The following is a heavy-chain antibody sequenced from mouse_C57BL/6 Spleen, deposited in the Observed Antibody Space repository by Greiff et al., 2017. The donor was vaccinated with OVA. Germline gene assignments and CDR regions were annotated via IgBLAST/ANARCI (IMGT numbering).Heavy chain of an antibody. CDR1: GYTFTSYW. D-gene: IGHD4-1*02. CDR2: IYPSDSET. V-gene: IGHV1-61*01. CDR3: AREGNWDWFAY. Sequence: QVQLQQPGAELVRPGSSVKLSCKASGYTFTSYWMDWVKQRPGQGLEWIGNIYPSDSETHYNQKFKGKATLTVDKSSSIAYMQLSSLTSEDSAVYYCAREGNWDWFAYWGQGTLVTVSA. J-gene: IGHJ3*01.